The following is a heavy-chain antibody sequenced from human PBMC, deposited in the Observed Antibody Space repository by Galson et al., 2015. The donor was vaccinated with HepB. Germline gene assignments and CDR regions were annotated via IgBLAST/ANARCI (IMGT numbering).Heavy chain of an antibody. CDR2: ITPDEGEK. CDR3: ARDSPDSVVPAATDIDS. Sequence: SLRLSCAASGFILSDYWITWVRQAPGKGLEWVATITPDEGEKFYVDSVKGRFTISRDNAKNSLYLQMNSLRAEDTAVYYCARDSPDSVVPAATDIDSWGQLTLVTVSS. V-gene: IGHV3-7*01. CDR1: GFILSDYW. J-gene: IGHJ4*02. D-gene: IGHD2-2*01.